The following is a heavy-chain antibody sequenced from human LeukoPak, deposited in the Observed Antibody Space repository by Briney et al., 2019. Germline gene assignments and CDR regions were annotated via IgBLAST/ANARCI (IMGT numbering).Heavy chain of an antibody. V-gene: IGHV3-53*01. Sequence: GGSLRLSCAASGFTFSSYWMSWVRQAPGKGLEWVSVIFSGGSTYYTDSVKGRFTISRDNSKNTLYLQMNSLRPEDTAVYYCARDPVYDSSGYGDYWGQGTPVTVSS. CDR3: ARDPVYDSSGYGDY. J-gene: IGHJ4*02. CDR2: IFSGGST. D-gene: IGHD3-22*01. CDR1: GFTFSSYW.